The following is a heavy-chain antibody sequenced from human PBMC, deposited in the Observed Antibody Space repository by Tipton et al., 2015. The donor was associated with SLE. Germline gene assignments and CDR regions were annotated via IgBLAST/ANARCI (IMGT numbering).Heavy chain of an antibody. D-gene: IGHD1-26*01. J-gene: IGHJ4*02. V-gene: IGHV4-59*08. Sequence: LRLSCTVSGGSISSHYWSWIRQPPGKGLEWIGYIYYSGSTNYNPSLKSRVTISVDTSKNQFSLKLSSVTAADTAVYYCARRWGATYPFDYWGQGTLVTVSS. CDR3: ARRWGATYPFDY. CDR2: IYYSGST. CDR1: GGSISSHY.